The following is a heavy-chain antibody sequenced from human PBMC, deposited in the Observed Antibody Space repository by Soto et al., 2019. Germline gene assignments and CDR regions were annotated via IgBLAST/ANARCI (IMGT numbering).Heavy chain of an antibody. CDR3: ARGLGLLEAFDI. Sequence: SLRLSCAASGFTFSSYGMHWVRQAPGKGLEWVAVIWYDGSNKYYADSVKGRFTISRDNSKNTLYLQMNSLRAEDTAVYYCARGLGLLEAFDIWGQGTMVTVSS. D-gene: IGHD1-1*01. CDR1: GFTFSSYG. V-gene: IGHV3-33*01. J-gene: IGHJ3*02. CDR2: IWYDGSNK.